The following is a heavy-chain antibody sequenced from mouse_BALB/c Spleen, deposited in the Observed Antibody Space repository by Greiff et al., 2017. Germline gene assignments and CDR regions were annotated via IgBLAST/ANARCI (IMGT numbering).Heavy chain of an antibody. D-gene: IGHD2-4*01. CDR1: GFTFSDYY. CDR3: ATMITTADY. V-gene: IGHV5-4*02. J-gene: IGHJ2*01. CDR2: ISDGGSYT. Sequence: EVKLVESGGGLVKPGGSLKLSCAASGFTFSDYYMYWVRQTPEKRLEWVATISDGGSYTYYPDSVKGRFTISRDNAKNNLYLQMSSLKSEDTAMYYCATMITTADYWGQGTTLTVSS.